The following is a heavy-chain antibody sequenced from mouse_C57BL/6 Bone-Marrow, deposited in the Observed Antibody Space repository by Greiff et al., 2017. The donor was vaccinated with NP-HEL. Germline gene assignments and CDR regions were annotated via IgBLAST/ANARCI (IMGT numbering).Heavy chain of an antibody. CDR3: ARHYYYGSLYYYAMDY. Sequence: VQLQQPGAELVKPGASVKLSCKASGYTFTSYWMHWVKQRPGQGLEWIGMIHPNSGSTNYNEKFKSKATLTVDKSSSTAYMQLSSLTSEDSAVYYCARHYYYGSLYYYAMDYWGQGTSVTVSS. J-gene: IGHJ4*01. CDR2: IHPNSGST. V-gene: IGHV1-64*01. CDR1: GYTFTSYW. D-gene: IGHD1-1*01.